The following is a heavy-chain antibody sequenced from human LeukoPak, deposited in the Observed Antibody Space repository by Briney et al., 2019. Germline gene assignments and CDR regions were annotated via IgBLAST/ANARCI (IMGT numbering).Heavy chain of an antibody. CDR1: GFTFSSYG. CDR2: ISYDGSNK. D-gene: IGHD3-3*01. V-gene: IGHV3-30*03. CDR3: ARDLYNYDFWSGYYGVYYGMDA. Sequence: PGRSLRLSCAASGFTFSSYGMHWVRQAPGKGLEWVAVISYDGSNKYYADSVKGRFTISRDNSKNTLYLQMNSLRAEDTAVYYCARDLYNYDFWSGYYGVYYGMDAWGQGTTVTVSS. J-gene: IGHJ6*02.